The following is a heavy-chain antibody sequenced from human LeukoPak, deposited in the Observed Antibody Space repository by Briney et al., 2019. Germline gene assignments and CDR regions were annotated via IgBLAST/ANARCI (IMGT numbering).Heavy chain of an antibody. CDR2: ISSSSSYI. CDR1: GFTFSSYI. Sequence: GGSLRLSCAASGFTFSSYIMNWVRQAPGKGLEWVASISSSSSYIHYADSVKGRFTISRDNAKPSLYLQMNSLRAEDTAVYYCARDPLRGWSGAFDTWGPRKMVTVSS. D-gene: IGHD6-19*01. CDR3: ARDPLRGWSGAFDT. V-gene: IGHV3-21*01. J-gene: IGHJ3*02.